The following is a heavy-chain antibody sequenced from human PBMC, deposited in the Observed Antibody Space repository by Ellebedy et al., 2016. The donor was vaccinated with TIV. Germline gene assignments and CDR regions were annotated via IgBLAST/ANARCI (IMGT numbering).Heavy chain of an antibody. D-gene: IGHD6-19*01. CDR2: VSGNETK. Sequence: PGGSLRLSCAASGFIFSDYSMNWVRQAPGKGLEWVSYVSGNETKFYADSVRGRFTISRDSAKNSLYLQMNNLRVDDTAVYYCARRMFYSRSWSVDYWGQGTLVTVSS. J-gene: IGHJ4*02. V-gene: IGHV3-69-1*01. CDR3: ARRMFYSRSWSVDY. CDR1: GFIFSDYS.